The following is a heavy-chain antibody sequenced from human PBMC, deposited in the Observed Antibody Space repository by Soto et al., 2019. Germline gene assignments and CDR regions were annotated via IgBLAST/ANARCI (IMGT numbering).Heavy chain of an antibody. Sequence: SETLSLTCAVSGGSISSSSFYWGWIRQPPGKGLEWIGSFYYSESTYYNPSLKSRVIISVDTSKNQFSLKLSSVTAADTAVYYCATITIFGVVPNYFDYWGQGTLVTVSS. J-gene: IGHJ4*02. CDR3: ATITIFGVVPNYFDY. V-gene: IGHV4-39*01. CDR2: FYYSEST. D-gene: IGHD3-3*01. CDR1: GGSISSSSFY.